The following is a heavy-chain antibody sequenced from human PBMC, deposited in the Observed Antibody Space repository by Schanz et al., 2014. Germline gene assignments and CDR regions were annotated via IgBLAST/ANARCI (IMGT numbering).Heavy chain of an antibody. CDR3: TADLWFGAVWGVW. CDR1: GFTFRGYA. J-gene: IGHJ4*02. CDR2: IKSKTDGGTR. D-gene: IGHD3-10*01. Sequence: EVQLLESGGGLVQPGGSLRLSCAASGFTFRGYAMSWVRQAPGKGLQWVARIKSKTDGGTRDYAAPVKGRFTISTDDSKNTVYLQMNSLQTEDTAVYYCTADLWFGAVWGVWWGQGTLVTVSS. V-gene: IGHV3-15*01.